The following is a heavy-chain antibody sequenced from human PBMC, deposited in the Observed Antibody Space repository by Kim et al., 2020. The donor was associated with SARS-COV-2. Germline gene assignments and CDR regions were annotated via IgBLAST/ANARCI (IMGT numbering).Heavy chain of an antibody. V-gene: IGHV3-33*01. CDR3: ARDGSYYYDSYFDY. J-gene: IGHJ4*02. Sequence: GGSLRLSCAASGFTFSSYGMHWVRQAPGKGLEWVAVIWYDGSNKYYADSVKGRFTISRDNSKNTLYLQMNSLRAEDTAVYYCARDGSYYYDSYFDYWGQGTLVTVSS. CDR2: IWYDGSNK. D-gene: IGHD3-22*01. CDR1: GFTFSSYG.